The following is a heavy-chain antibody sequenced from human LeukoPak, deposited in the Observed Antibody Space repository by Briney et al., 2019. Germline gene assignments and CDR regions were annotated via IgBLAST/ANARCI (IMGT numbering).Heavy chain of an antibody. V-gene: IGHV3-7*01. CDR3: ATGVWSGHYDRNHYFDY. Sequence: GGSLRLSCAASGLTFSSYWMSWVRQSPGKGLEWVANINQDGSEKYYVDSVKGRFTISRDNAKNSLYLQMNSLRAEDTAVYYCATGVWSGHYDRNHYFDYWGQGTLVTVSS. CDR2: INQDGSEK. J-gene: IGHJ4*02. D-gene: IGHD3-3*01. CDR1: GLTFSSYW.